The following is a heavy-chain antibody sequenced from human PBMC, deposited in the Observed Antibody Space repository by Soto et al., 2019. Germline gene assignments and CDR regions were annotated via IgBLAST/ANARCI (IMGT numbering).Heavy chain of an antibody. J-gene: IGHJ4*02. CDR2: VYYTGST. V-gene: IGHV4-59*01. CDR1: GGSISCSY. CDR3: ARSVAVPGAHIDY. D-gene: IGHD6-19*01. Sequence: KTSETLSLTWIVSGGSISCSYWSWIRQSPGKGLEWLGYVYYTGSTNYSPSLRSRVSISVDTSKNEFSLRLSSVTAADTAVYFCARSVAVPGAHIDYWGQGTQVTV.